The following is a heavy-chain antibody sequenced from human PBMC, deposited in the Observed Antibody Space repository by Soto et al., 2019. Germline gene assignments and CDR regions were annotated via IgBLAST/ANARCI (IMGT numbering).Heavy chain of an antibody. CDR3: ARGRCSGGTCYFDY. V-gene: IGHV1-46*03. CDR2: INPSAGST. J-gene: IGHJ4*02. D-gene: IGHD2-15*01. Sequence: ASVKVSCKASGYTFTNFGISWVRQAPGQGLEWLGIINPSAGSTSYAQKFQGRVTMTRDTSTSTVSMELSSLRSEDTAVYYCARGRCSGGTCYFDYWGQGTLVTVSS. CDR1: GYTFTNFG.